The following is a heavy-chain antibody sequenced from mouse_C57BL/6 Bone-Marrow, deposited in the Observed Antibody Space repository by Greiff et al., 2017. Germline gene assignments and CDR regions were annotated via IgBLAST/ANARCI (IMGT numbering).Heavy chain of an antibody. D-gene: IGHD1-1*01. CDR2: INPNNGGT. J-gene: IGHJ4*01. Sequence: VHVKQSGPELVKPGASVKMSCKASGYTFTDYNMHWVKQSHGKSLEWIGYINPNNGGTSYNQKFKGKATLTVNKSSSTAYMELRSLTSEDSAVYYCARLGTTVVATGAMDYWGQGTSVTVSS. CDR3: ARLGTTVVATGAMDY. CDR1: GYTFTDYN. V-gene: IGHV1-22*01.